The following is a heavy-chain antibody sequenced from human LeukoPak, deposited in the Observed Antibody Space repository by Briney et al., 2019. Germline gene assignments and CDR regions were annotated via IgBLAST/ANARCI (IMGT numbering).Heavy chain of an antibody. V-gene: IGHV1-2*02. D-gene: IGHD6-13*01. Sequence: ASVKVSCKASGYTFTGYYLHWVRQAPGQGLEWVGWINPNSGGTKSTQKFQGRATMTRDTSISTAYMELSRLRSDDTAVYYCARLGQYSSSWQPFDYWGQGTLVTVSS. J-gene: IGHJ4*02. CDR2: INPNSGGT. CDR1: GYTFTGYY. CDR3: ARLGQYSSSWQPFDY.